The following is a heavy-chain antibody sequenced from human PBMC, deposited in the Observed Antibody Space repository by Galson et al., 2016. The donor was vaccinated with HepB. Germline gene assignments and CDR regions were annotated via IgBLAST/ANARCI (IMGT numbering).Heavy chain of an antibody. J-gene: IGHJ4*03. Sequence: SLRLSCAASGFVFSNFGLSWVRQAPGKGLEWVASISTRRTTYYSDSVQGRFTISRDNSNYTLYLQMNGLRAEDTAVYYCAKERLVRRIFDHWGQGTVVTVSS. V-gene: IGHV3-23*01. CDR3: AKERLVRRIFDH. CDR1: GFVFSNFG. CDR2: ISTRRTT. D-gene: IGHD1-1*01.